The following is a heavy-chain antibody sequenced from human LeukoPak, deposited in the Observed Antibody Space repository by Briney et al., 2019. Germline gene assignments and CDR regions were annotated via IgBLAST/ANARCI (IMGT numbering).Heavy chain of an antibody. D-gene: IGHD2-21*01. Sequence: SETLSLTCTVSGGSISSSSYYWGWIRQPPGKGLEWIGSIYSSGSTYYNPSLKSRVTISVDTSKNQFSLKLSSVTAADTAVYYCARDDSLEDVVVIAKDAFDIWGQGTMVTVSS. J-gene: IGHJ3*02. CDR2: IYSSGST. V-gene: IGHV4-39*02. CDR1: GGSISSSSYY. CDR3: ARDDSLEDVVVIAKDAFDI.